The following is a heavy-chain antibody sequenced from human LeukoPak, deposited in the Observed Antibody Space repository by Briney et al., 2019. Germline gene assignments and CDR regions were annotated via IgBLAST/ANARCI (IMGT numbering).Heavy chain of an antibody. CDR2: MNPSSGDT. CDR3: ARGPAQWNYAFDI. CDR1: GYTFTSYD. J-gene: IGHJ3*02. Sequence: ASVKVSCKASGYTFTSYDIDWVRQATGQGLEWMGWMNPSSGDTGYAQKFQGRVTITRNTSISTAYMELSSLRSEDTAVYYCARGPAQWNYAFDIWGQGTMVTVSS. V-gene: IGHV1-8*03. D-gene: IGHD1-7*01.